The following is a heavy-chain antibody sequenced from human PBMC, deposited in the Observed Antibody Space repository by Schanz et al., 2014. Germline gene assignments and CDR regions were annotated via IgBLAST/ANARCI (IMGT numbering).Heavy chain of an antibody. CDR2: ISYDGSNK. CDR1: GFTLSSYA. V-gene: IGHV3-30-3*01. J-gene: IGHJ4*02. D-gene: IGHD2-15*01. Sequence: VQLVESGGGLVQPGRSLRLSCTASGFTLSSYAMHWVRQAPGKGLEWVAVISYDGSNKYYADSVKGRFTISRDNSKNTLYLQMNTLRAEDTAVYYCARDRGYCSGGSCLTFDYWGQGTLVTVSS. CDR3: ARDRGYCSGGSCLTFDY.